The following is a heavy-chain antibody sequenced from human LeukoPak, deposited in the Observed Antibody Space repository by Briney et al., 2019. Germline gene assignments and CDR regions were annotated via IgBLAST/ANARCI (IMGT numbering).Heavy chain of an antibody. CDR2: ISSSSSTI. Sequence: GGSLRLSCAASGFTFSSYSMNWVRQAPGKGLEWVPYISSSSSTIYYADSVKGRFTISRDNSKNTLYLQLTSLRAEDTAVYYCAQGFSSGWYPYWGQGSLVSVSS. V-gene: IGHV3-48*01. J-gene: IGHJ4*02. D-gene: IGHD6-19*01. CDR3: AQGFSSGWYPY. CDR1: GFTFSSYS.